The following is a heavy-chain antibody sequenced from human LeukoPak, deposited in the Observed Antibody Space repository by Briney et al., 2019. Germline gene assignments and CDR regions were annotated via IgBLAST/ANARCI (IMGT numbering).Heavy chain of an antibody. J-gene: IGHJ6*02. D-gene: IGHD2-15*01. CDR1: GYTFTNYW. CDR2: IYPDDSDT. CDR3: ARRGGNYYYYNMDV. V-gene: IGHV5-51*01. Sequence: GESLKISCKGSGYTFTNYWIAWVRPMPGKGLEWMGIIYPDDSDTRYSPSFQGQVTISADKSITTAYLQWSSLEASDTAMYFCARRGGNYYYYNMDVWGQGTTVTVSS.